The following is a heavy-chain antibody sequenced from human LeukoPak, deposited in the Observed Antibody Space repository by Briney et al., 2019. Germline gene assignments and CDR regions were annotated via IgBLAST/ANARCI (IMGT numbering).Heavy chain of an antibody. Sequence: SVKVSCKASGGTFSSYAISWVRQAPGQGLEWMGRIIPILGIANYAQKFQGRVTITADKSTSTAYMELSSLRPEDTAVYYCARDLSDDILTGYYYFDYWGQGTLVTVSS. D-gene: IGHD3-9*01. V-gene: IGHV1-69*04. J-gene: IGHJ4*02. CDR3: ARDLSDDILTGYYYFDY. CDR1: GGTFSSYA. CDR2: IIPILGIA.